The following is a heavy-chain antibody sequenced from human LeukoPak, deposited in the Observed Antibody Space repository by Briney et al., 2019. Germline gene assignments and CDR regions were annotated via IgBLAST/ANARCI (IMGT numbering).Heavy chain of an antibody. D-gene: IGHD2-2*01. CDR3: ARRQGCSSTSCPPDY. CDR1: GYSFNTYW. CDR2: IYPGDSDT. V-gene: IGHV5-51*01. Sequence: PGESLKISCRGSGYSFNTYWIGWVRQMPGKGLEWMGIIYPGDSDTRYSPSFQGQVTMSADKSINTAYLQWSSLKASDTAMYYCARRQGCSSTSCPPDYWGPGTLVTVSS. J-gene: IGHJ4*02.